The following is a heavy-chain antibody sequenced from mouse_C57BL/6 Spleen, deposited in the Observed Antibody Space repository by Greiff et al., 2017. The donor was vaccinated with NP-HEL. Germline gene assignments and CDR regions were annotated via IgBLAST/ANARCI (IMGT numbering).Heavy chain of an antibody. J-gene: IGHJ4*01. V-gene: IGHV1-82*01. Sequence: VQLVESGPELVKPGASVKISCQASGYAFSSSWMNWVKQRPGKGLEWIGRIYPGDGDTNYNGKFKGKATLTADKSSSTAYMQLSSLTSEDSAVYFCARDTTALMDYWGQGTSVTVSS. CDR2: IYPGDGDT. D-gene: IGHD1-2*01. CDR3: ARDTTALMDY. CDR1: GYAFSSSW.